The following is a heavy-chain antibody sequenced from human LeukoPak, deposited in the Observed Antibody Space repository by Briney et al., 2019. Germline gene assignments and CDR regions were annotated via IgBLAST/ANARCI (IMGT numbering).Heavy chain of an antibody. V-gene: IGHV3-30*02. Sequence: GGSLRLSCAASAFTFSSYGMHWVRQAPGKGLEWVAFIRYDGSNEYYADSVKGRFTIYRDNSKNTLYLQMNSLRAEDTAVYYCARDGGVGLLWFGELLLDYWGQGTLVTVSS. J-gene: IGHJ4*02. CDR2: IRYDGSNE. CDR3: ARDGGVGLLWFGELLLDY. D-gene: IGHD3-10*01. CDR1: AFTFSSYG.